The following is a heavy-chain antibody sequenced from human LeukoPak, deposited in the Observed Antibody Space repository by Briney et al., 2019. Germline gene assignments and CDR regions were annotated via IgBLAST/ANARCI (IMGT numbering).Heavy chain of an antibody. V-gene: IGHV5-51*01. Sequence: GESLKISCKGSGYSFTSYWIGWVRQMPGKGLEWMGIIYPGDSDTRYSPSFQGQVTISADKSISTAYLQWSSLKASDTAMYYCARRGIDGSGSYYEEEHYWFDPWGQGTLVTVSS. D-gene: IGHD3-10*01. CDR1: GYSFTSYW. J-gene: IGHJ5*02. CDR2: IYPGDSDT. CDR3: ARRGIDGSGSYYEEEHYWFDP.